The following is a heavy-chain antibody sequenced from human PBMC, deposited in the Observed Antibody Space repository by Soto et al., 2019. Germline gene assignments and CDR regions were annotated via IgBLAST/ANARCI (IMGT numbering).Heavy chain of an antibody. Sequence: QVQLVESGGGVVQPGRSLTIFCTASGFTFKHNAMHWIRQAPAKGLEWVADISFDGSTKNYADSVKGRFTISRDNSKNTLSLQMRALNGEDTATYYCAREGIAESGPNFYDFWGQGTLVDVSS. V-gene: IGHV3-30-3*01. CDR3: AREGIAESGPNFYDF. CDR1: GFTFKHNA. J-gene: IGHJ4*02. CDR2: ISFDGSTK. D-gene: IGHD6-13*01.